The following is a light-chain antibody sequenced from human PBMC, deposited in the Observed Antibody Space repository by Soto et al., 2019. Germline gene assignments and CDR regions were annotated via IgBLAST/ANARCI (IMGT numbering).Light chain of an antibody. CDR3: AAWDDSLVV. CDR2: SNN. CDR1: SSNIGSNA. Sequence: QSVLTQPPSASGTPGQRVTISCSGSSSNIGSNAVHWYQHLPGTAPKLLIYSNNQRPSGVPDRFSGPKSGTSASLAISRLQSEDEADYYCAAWDDSLVVFGGGTKVTVL. J-gene: IGLJ2*01. V-gene: IGLV1-44*01.